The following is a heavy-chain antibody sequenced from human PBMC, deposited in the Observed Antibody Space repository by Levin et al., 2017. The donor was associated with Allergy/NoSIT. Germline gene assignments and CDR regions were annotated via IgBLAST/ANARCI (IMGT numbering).Heavy chain of an antibody. Sequence: SETLSLTCAVSGCSFSGYYWSWIRQPPGKGLEWIGEINHSGSTNYNPSPKSLVTISVDTSNNQFSPMLRPVTAADTAVYNGARGKYYDGSGSSWFDPWGQGTLVTVSS. CDR1: GCSFSGYY. CDR2: INHSGST. D-gene: IGHD3-10*01. J-gene: IGHJ5*02. V-gene: IGHV4-34*01. CDR3: ARGKYYDGSGSSWFDP.